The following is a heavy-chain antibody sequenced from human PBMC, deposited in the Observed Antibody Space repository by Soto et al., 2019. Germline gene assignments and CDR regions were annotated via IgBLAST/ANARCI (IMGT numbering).Heavy chain of an antibody. V-gene: IGHV1-2*04. CDR2: INPNSGGT. J-gene: IGHJ6*02. D-gene: IGHD2-2*01. CDR1: RETVYVSD. Sequence: SVKIGCASCRETVYVSDIAGSLQDPGQGLEWMGWINPNSGGTNYAQKFQGWVTMTRDTSISTAYMELSRLRSDDTAVYYCARERSTAMYYYYGMDVWGQGTTVTVSS. CDR3: ARERSTAMYYYYGMDV.